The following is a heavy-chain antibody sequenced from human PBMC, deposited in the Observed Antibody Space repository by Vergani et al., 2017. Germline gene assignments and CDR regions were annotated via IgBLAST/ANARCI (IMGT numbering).Heavy chain of an antibody. J-gene: IGHJ4*02. Sequence: QVQLQESGPGLVKPSQTLSLTCAVSGYSISSGYSWCWFRQPPRKGLEWFGSIVHSGTTSYNASLKSRVTISVDTSKNQLSLQLRSVTAADTAVYYCATLLTGGIDDWGQGTLVTVSS. CDR2: IVHSGTT. CDR1: GYSISSGYS. CDR3: ATLLTGGIDD. D-gene: IGHD3-16*01. V-gene: IGHV4-38-2*01.